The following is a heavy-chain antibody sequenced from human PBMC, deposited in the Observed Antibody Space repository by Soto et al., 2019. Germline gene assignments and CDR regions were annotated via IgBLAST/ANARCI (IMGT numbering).Heavy chain of an antibody. J-gene: IGHJ6*02. V-gene: IGHV3-48*01. CDR2: ISSSSSTI. CDR1: GFTFSSYS. CDR3: ARADRGHAHGYYYYGMDV. Sequence: EVQLVESGGGLVQPGGSLRLSCAASGFTFSSYSMNWVRQAPGKGLEWVSYISSSSSTIYYADSVKGRFTISRDNAKNSLYLQMNSLRAEDKAVYYCARADRGHAHGYYYYGMDVWGQGTTVTVSS. D-gene: IGHD5-12*01.